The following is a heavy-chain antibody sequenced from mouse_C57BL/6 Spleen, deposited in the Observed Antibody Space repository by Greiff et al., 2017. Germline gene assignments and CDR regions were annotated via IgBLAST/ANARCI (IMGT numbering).Heavy chain of an antibody. Sequence: QVQLQQPGAELVRPGSSVKLSCKASGYTFTSYWMHWVKQRPIQGLEWIGNIDPSDSETHYNQKFKDKATLTVDKSSSTAYMQLSSLTSEDSAVYYCARSVLYGNYLGYFDYWGQGTTLTVSS. CDR1: GYTFTSYW. CDR3: ARSVLYGNYLGYFDY. D-gene: IGHD2-1*01. V-gene: IGHV1-52*01. J-gene: IGHJ2*01. CDR2: IDPSDSET.